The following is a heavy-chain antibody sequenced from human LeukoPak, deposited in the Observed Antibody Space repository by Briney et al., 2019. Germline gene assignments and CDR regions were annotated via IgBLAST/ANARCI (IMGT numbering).Heavy chain of an antibody. D-gene: IGHD3-22*01. Sequence: PSETLSLTCTVSGGSISSYYWSWIRQPPGKGLEWIRYIYYSGSTNYNPSLKSRFTISVDTSKNQFSLKLSSVTAADTAVYYCARDYYDSSGYYLFDYWGQGTLVTVSS. CDR1: GGSISSYY. J-gene: IGHJ4*02. V-gene: IGHV4-59*01. CDR3: ARDYYDSSGYYLFDY. CDR2: IYYSGST.